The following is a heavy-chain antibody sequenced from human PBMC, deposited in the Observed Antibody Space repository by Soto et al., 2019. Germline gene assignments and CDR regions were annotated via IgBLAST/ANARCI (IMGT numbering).Heavy chain of an antibody. V-gene: IGHV4-31*03. Sequence: QLQLQESGPGLVKPSQTLSLTCTVSGGSIRRSDYYWSWVRQLPGRGLEWIAYIYYSGSTFYNPSLMSRLAISVDTSRNQFSLSLTSVTAADTDVYYCARLESVTRSLGYFDYWGQGIRVTVTS. CDR2: IYYSGST. CDR3: ARLESVTRSLGYFDY. J-gene: IGHJ4*02. CDR1: GGSIRRSDYY. D-gene: IGHD7-27*01.